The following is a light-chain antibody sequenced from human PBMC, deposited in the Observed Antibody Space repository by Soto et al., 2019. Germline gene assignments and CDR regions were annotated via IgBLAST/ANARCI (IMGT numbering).Light chain of an antibody. V-gene: IGKV3-20*01. CDR2: GAS. CDR3: QQYDNSPLT. CDR1: QSVSSNY. Sequence: EIVLTQSPGTLSLSPGERATLSCRASQSVSSNYLAWYQQKPGQAPWLLIYGASSRATGIPDRFSGSGSGTDFTLTISRLEPEDFAVYYCQQYDNSPLTFGGGTRMEIK. J-gene: IGKJ4*01.